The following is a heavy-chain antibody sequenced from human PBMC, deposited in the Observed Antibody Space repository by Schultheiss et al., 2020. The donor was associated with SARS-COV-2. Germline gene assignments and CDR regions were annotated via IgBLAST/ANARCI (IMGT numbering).Heavy chain of an antibody. D-gene: IGHD2-15*01. CDR1: GFDFSLYG. Sequence: GGSLRLSCAASGFDFSLYGMHWVRQAPGKGLEWVAVTSYGGSDKYAGVVKGRFVISRDNSKNTLYLQMNSLRAEDTAVYYCAKDGANCSGGSCHFPSSYGMDVWGQGTTVTVSS. CDR2: TSYGGSDK. V-gene: IGHV3-30*18. CDR3: AKDGANCSGGSCHFPSSYGMDV. J-gene: IGHJ6*02.